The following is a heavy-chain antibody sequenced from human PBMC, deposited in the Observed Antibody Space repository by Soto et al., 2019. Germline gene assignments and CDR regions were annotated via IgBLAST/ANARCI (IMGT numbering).Heavy chain of an antibody. CDR2: MWSDGGKT. CDR3: ARGRRSPPSFYYYFYMEV. CDR1: GFSLTRYG. J-gene: IGHJ6*03. D-gene: IGHD1-26*01. V-gene: IGHV3-33*01. Sequence: QVQMEQSGGGVVQPGRCLRLSCAASGFSLTRYGLQWVRQAPGTGLEWVAVMWSDGGKTAYADSVKSRFIVSRDTSETRVHLEMDSLRGEDTAVYYCARGRRSPPSFYYYFYMEVWGRGSTVTVS.